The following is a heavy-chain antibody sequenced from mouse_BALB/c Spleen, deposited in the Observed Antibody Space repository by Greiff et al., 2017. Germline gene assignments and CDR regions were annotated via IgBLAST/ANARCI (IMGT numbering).Heavy chain of an antibody. J-gene: IGHJ1*01. CDR1: GFAFSSYD. D-gene: IGHD4-1*01. Sequence: EVQVVESGGGLVKPGGSLKLSCAASGFAFSSYDMSWVRQTPEKRLEWVAYISSGGGSTYYPDTVKGRFTISRDNAKNTLYLQMSSLKSEDTAMYYCARLGGYFDVWGAGTTVTVSS. V-gene: IGHV5-12-1*01. CDR2: ISSGGGST. CDR3: ARLGGYFDV.